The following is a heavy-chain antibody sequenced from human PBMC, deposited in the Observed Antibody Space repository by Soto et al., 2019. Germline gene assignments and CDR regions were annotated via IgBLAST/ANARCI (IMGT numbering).Heavy chain of an antibody. CDR3: ARDSSGYFYYFDY. CDR1: GYTFTGYY. D-gene: IGHD3-22*01. Sequence: GASVKVSCKASGYTFTGYYMHWVRQAPGQGLEWMGWINPNSGGTNYAQKFQGWVTMTRDTSISTAYMELSRLRSDDTAVYYCARDSSGYFYYFDYWAQGTLVTVSS. V-gene: IGHV1-2*04. J-gene: IGHJ4*02. CDR2: INPNSGGT.